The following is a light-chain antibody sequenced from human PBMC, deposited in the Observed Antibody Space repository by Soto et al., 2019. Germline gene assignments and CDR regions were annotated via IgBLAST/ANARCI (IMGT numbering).Light chain of an antibody. J-gene: IGLJ2*01. V-gene: IGLV2-23*01. CDR1: SSDFDSYNL. CDR2: EGS. CDR3: CSYAGSNTSI. Sequence: QSVLTQPASVSGSPGQSITISCTGTSSDFDSYNLVSWYQQHPGKAPKLMIYEGSKRPSGVSNRFSGSKSGNTASLTISGLQAEDEADYYCCSYAGSNTSIFGGGTKVTVL.